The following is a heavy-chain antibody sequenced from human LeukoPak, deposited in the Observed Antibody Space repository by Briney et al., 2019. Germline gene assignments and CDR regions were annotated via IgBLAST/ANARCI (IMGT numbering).Heavy chain of an antibody. D-gene: IGHD2-2*01. V-gene: IGHV4-59*08. Sequence: SETLSLTCTVSGGSLTNYYWSWIRQPPGKGLEWIGYIYYSGSTNYNPSLKSRVTISVHMSKNQFSLKLSSVTAADTAVYYCARRYCSSTSCHQDYWGQGTLSPSPQ. CDR3: ARRYCSSTSCHQDY. J-gene: IGHJ4*02. CDR2: IYYSGST. CDR1: GGSLTNYY.